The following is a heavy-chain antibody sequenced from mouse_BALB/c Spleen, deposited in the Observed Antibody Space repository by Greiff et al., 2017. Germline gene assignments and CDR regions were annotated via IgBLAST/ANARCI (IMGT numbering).Heavy chain of an antibody. V-gene: IGHV3-1*02. CDR1: GYSITSGYS. J-gene: IGHJ3*01. Sequence: EVQLQESGPDLVKPSQSLSLTCTVTGYSITSGYSWHWIRQFPGNKLEWMGYIHYSGSTNYNPSLKSRISITRDTSKNQFFLQLNSVTTEDTATYYCAPGYYGSSYGAWFAYWGQGTLVTVSA. CDR3: APGYYGSSYGAWFAY. CDR2: IHYSGST. D-gene: IGHD1-1*01.